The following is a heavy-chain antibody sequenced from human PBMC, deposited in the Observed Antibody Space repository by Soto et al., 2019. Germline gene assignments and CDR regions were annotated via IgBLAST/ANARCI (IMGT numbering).Heavy chain of an antibody. V-gene: IGHV1-69*02. D-gene: IGHD5-18*01. CDR2: IIPILGIT. J-gene: IGHJ4*02. CDR3: ARGLNGYLHYFDY. CDR1: GGAFSSYT. Sequence: SVKVYWKAAGGAFSSYTFSWVRQAPGQGLEWMGRIIPILGITNSAQRFQGRVTITADKSTGTAYMELSSLRSEDTAVYYCARGLNGYLHYFDYWGQGTPVTVSS.